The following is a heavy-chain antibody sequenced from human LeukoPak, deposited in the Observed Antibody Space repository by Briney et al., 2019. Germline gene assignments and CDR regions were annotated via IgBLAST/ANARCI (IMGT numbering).Heavy chain of an antibody. D-gene: IGHD6-6*01. V-gene: IGHV1-46*01. CDR1: GYSFTSNY. Sequence: GASVKVSCKASGYSFTSNYIHWVRQAPGQGLEWMGMIYPRDGSTSYAQKFQGRVTVTRDTSTSTVHMELSSLRSEDTAVYYCARDPSSSIAARPDYYYYYGMDVWGQGTTVTVSS. J-gene: IGHJ6*02. CDR3: ARDPSSSIAARPDYYYYYGMDV. CDR2: IYPRDGST.